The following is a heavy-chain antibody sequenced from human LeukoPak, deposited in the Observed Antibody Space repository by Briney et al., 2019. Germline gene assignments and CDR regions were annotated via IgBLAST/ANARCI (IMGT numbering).Heavy chain of an antibody. V-gene: IGHV5-51*01. D-gene: IGHD6-6*01. Sequence: LGESLTLSCKGSGYTFTSYWIGWVRQAPGKGLEWVVIIYPGDSDTRYSPSFQGQVTISADKSISTAYLQWSSLKASDTAMYYCARRDRSSAVGYWGQGTLVTVSS. J-gene: IGHJ4*02. CDR2: IYPGDSDT. CDR1: GYTFTSYW. CDR3: ARRDRSSAVGY.